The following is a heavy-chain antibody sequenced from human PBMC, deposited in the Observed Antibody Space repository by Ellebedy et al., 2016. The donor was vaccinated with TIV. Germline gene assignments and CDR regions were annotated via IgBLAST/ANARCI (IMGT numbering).Heavy chain of an antibody. J-gene: IGHJ4*02. Sequence: PGGSLRLSCSASGFTFGDFGMVWFRHAPGKGLEWLGFIRSKVYGGTADYAASVNGRFTISRDDSKGIAYLQMNSLKTEDTALYYCARKKTTVVMFDYWGQGTLVTVSS. CDR2: IRSKVYGGTA. D-gene: IGHD4-23*01. CDR1: GFTFGDFG. V-gene: IGHV3-49*03. CDR3: ARKKTTVVMFDY.